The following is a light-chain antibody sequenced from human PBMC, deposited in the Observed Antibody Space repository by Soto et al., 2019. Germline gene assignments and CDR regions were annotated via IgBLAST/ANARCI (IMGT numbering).Light chain of an antibody. CDR3: QHYNSYSEA. CDR2: GAS. CDR1: VSISTW. V-gene: IGKV1-5*03. Sequence: GDIVTIPWHASVSISTWLAWYQQKPGKAPKLLIYGASSLESGVPPRFSGDGSGTEFTLTISSLQPDDFATYYCQHYNSYSEAFGQGTKVDIK. J-gene: IGKJ1*01.